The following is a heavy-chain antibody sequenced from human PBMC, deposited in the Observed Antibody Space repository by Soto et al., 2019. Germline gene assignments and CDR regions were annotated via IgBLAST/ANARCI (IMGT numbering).Heavy chain of an antibody. J-gene: IGHJ2*01. D-gene: IGHD5-12*01. CDR2: IWYDGSNK. CDR3: ARGEHPYGGYANWYFYL. Sequence: QVQLVESGGGVVQPGRSLRLSCAASGFTFSSYGMHWVRQAPGKGLEWVAVIWYDGSNKYYADSVKGRFTISRDNSKNTLYLQMNSLRAEDTAVYYCARGEHPYGGYANWYFYLWGRGTLVTVSS. CDR1: GFTFSSYG. V-gene: IGHV3-33*01.